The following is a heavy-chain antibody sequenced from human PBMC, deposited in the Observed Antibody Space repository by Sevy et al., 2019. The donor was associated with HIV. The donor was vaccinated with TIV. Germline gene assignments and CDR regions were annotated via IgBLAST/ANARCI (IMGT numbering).Heavy chain of an antibody. CDR3: ARDLALHNYYDSSGPTKY. CDR1: GFTFSSYA. V-gene: IGHV3-30-3*01. Sequence: GGSLRLSCAASGFTFSSYAMHWVRQAPGKGLEWMAVISYDGSNKYYADSVKGRFTISRDNSKNTLYLQMNSLRAEDTAVYYCARDLALHNYYDSSGPTKYWGQGTLVTVSS. J-gene: IGHJ4*02. D-gene: IGHD3-22*01. CDR2: ISYDGSNK.